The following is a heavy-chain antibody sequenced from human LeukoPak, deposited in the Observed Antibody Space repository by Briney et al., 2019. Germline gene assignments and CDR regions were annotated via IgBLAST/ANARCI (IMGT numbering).Heavy chain of an antibody. Sequence: ASVKVSCKASGYTFTSNHIHCVRQATGQGLEWMGWMNPNSGNTGYAQKFQGRVTMTRNTSISTAYMELSSLRSEDTAVYYCAREFDDYGDYRGYNWFDPWGQGTLVTVSS. J-gene: IGHJ5*02. D-gene: IGHD4-17*01. CDR2: MNPNSGNT. V-gene: IGHV1-8*02. CDR3: AREFDDYGDYRGYNWFDP. CDR1: GYTFTSNH.